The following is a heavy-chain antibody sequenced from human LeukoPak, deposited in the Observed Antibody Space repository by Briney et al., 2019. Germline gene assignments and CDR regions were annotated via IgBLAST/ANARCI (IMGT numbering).Heavy chain of an antibody. CDR2: INHSGST. CDR3: ARGVLRYFDWPKNLRVRWFDP. V-gene: IGHV4-34*01. CDR1: GGSFSGYY. J-gene: IGHJ5*02. D-gene: IGHD3-9*01. Sequence: SETLSLTCAVYGGSFSGYYWSWIRQPPGKGLEWIGEINHSGSTNYNPSLKSRVTISVDTSKNQFSLRLSSVTAADTAVYYCARGVLRYFDWPKNLRVRWFDPWGQGTLVTVSS.